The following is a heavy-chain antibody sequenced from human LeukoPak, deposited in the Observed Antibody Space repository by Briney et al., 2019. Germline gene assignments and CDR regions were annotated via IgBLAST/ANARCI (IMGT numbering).Heavy chain of an antibody. CDR3: ARDGLVGDSLYYFDY. D-gene: IGHD1-26*01. J-gene: IGHJ4*02. V-gene: IGHV4-39*07. CDR2: IYYSGST. CDR1: GGSISSSSYY. Sequence: PSETLSLTCTVSGGSISSSSYYWGWIRQPPGKGLEWIGSIYYSGSTYYNPSLKSRVTVSVDTSKNQFSLKLSSVTAADTAVYYCARDGLVGDSLYYFDYWGQGTLVTVSS.